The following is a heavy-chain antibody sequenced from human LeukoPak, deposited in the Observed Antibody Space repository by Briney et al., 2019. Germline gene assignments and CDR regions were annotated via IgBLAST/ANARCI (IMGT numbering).Heavy chain of an antibody. V-gene: IGHV1-24*01. J-gene: IGHJ4*02. CDR3: ATRSGDFWSGYEN. Sequence: ASVKVSCKVSGSSLTDLNIQWARQAPGKGLECMGGFDPEQNKPIYAQKFQGRVTMTEDTATDTAYMELTSLRFEDTALYYCATRSGDFWSGYENWGQGTLVTVSS. CDR2: FDPEQNKP. D-gene: IGHD3-3*01. CDR1: GSSLTDLN.